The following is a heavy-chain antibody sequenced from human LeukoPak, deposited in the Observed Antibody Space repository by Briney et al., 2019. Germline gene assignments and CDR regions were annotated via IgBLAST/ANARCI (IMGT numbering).Heavy chain of an antibody. V-gene: IGHV4-59*01. Sequence: PSETLSLTCTVSGGSISSYYWSWVRQPPGKGLEWIGYIYYSGSTNYNPSLKSRVTISVDTSKNQFSLKLSSVTAADTAVYYCARVDFNYMDVWGKGITVTVSS. CDR2: IYYSGST. D-gene: IGHD2/OR15-2a*01. CDR1: GGSISSYY. CDR3: ARVDFNYMDV. J-gene: IGHJ6*03.